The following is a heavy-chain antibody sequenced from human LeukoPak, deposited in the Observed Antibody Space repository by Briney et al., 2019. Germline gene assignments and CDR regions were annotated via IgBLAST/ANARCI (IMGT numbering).Heavy chain of an antibody. V-gene: IGHV3-21*01. CDR3: AKGRQQLVEGYYYYYYGMDV. D-gene: IGHD6-13*01. CDR1: GFTFSSYA. J-gene: IGHJ6*02. Sequence: GGSLRLSCAASGFTFSSYAMSWVRQAPGKGLEWVSSISSSSSHIYYADSVKGRFTISRDNAKNSLYLQMNSLRAEDTAVYYCAKGRQQLVEGYYYYYYGMDVWGQGTTVTVSS. CDR2: ISSSSSHI.